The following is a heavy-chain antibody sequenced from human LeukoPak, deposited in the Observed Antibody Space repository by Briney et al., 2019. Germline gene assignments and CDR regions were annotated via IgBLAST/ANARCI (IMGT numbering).Heavy chain of an antibody. J-gene: IGHJ4*02. CDR3: ATVQSYSFATSDSRGLDY. Sequence: GESLRLSCAASGYTFSIYAMTCGRQAPGKGREGWSSITGSGDTKYYADSVRGRFTTSRANYEHTLYMLITTLTAEDPVLYYCATVQSYSFATSDSRGLDYWGQGTLVTVSS. CDR2: ITGSGDTK. V-gene: IGHV3-23*01. D-gene: IGHD3-22*01. CDR1: GYTFSIYA.